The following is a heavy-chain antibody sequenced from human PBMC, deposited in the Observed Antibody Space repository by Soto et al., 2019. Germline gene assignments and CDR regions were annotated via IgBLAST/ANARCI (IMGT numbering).Heavy chain of an antibody. CDR1: GFTFSSYW. CDR3: ARVTYYYDSSGYYLDAFDI. V-gene: IGHV3-7*04. J-gene: IGHJ3*02. D-gene: IGHD3-22*01. Sequence: GGSLRLSCAASGFTFSSYWMSWVRQAPGKGLEWVANIKQDGSEKYYVDSVKGRFTISRDNAKNSLYLQMNSLRAEDTAVYYCARVTYYYDSSGYYLDAFDIWGQGTMVTVSS. CDR2: IKQDGSEK.